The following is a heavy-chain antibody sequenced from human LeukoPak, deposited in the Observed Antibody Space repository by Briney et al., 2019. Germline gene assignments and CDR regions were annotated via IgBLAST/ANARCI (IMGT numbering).Heavy chain of an antibody. J-gene: IGHJ3*02. D-gene: IGHD5-24*01. CDR2: ISSSSSTI. CDR1: GFTFSSYS. Sequence: GGSLRLSCAASGFTFSSYSMNWVRQAPGKGLEWVSYISSSSSTIYYADSVKGRFTISRDNAKNSLYLQMNSLRAEDTAVYYCARDQRWLTSGGDAFDIWGQGTMVTVSS. CDR3: ARDQRWLTSGGDAFDI. V-gene: IGHV3-48*01.